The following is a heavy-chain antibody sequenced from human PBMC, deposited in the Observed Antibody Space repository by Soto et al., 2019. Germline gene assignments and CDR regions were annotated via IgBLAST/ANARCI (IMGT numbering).Heavy chain of an antibody. Sequence: ASVKVSCKASGYTFTSYGISWVRQAPGQGLEWMGWISAYNGNTNYAQKLQGRVTMTTDTSTSTAYMELRSLRSDDAVVYYCAREWMNGNSGWFDYWGQGTLVTVSS. CDR3: AREWMNGNSGWFDY. CDR2: ISAYNGNT. D-gene: IGHD6-19*01. J-gene: IGHJ4*02. CDR1: GYTFTSYG. V-gene: IGHV1-18*04.